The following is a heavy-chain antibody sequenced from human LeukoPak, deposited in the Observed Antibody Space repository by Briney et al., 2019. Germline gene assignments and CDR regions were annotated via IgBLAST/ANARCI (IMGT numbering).Heavy chain of an antibody. CDR3: ARASGSSAVPFDY. CDR2: IAPSSGTT. V-gene: IGHV1-46*01. J-gene: IGHJ4*02. D-gene: IGHD3-10*01. CDR1: GYTFTSNY. Sequence: ASVKVSCKASGYTFTSNYMHWVRQTPGQGLEWMGVIAPSSGTTSYAQKFQGRVTMTRDTSTSTLYMELSSLTSEDTAVYYCARASGSSAVPFDYWGQGTLVTVSS.